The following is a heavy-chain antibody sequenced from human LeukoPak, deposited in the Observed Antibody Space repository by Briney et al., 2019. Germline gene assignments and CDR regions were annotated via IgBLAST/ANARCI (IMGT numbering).Heavy chain of an antibody. V-gene: IGHV3-33*01. CDR1: GFTFTSYG. CDR2: IWYDGRKE. D-gene: IGHD6-13*01. J-gene: IGHJ4*02. Sequence: PGGSLRLSCAASGFTFTSYGMHWVRQAPGKGLEWVALIWYDGRKEYYADSVKGRFTISRDDSRNTLYLQMNGLRAEDTAVYFCARLGSSWSSDYWRQGTLVTVSS. CDR3: ARLGSSWSSDY.